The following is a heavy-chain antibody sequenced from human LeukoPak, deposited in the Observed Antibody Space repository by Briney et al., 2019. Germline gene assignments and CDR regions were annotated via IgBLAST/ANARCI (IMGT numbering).Heavy chain of an antibody. CDR2: IYYSGTT. D-gene: IGHD2-15*01. V-gene: IGHV4-59*08. CDR3: VRRGFCSGGTCLTFDL. CDR1: GGSISSSY. Sequence: SETLSLTCTVSGGSISSSYWSWLRQPPGKGLEWIGYIYYSGTTNYNPSLKSRLTISVDTSKNQFSLKLSSVTAADTAVYYCVRRGFCSGGTCLTFDLWGQGTLVTVSS. J-gene: IGHJ4*02.